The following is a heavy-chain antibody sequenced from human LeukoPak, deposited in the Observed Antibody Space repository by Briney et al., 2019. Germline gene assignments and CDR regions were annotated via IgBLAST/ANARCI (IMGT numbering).Heavy chain of an antibody. CDR2: IYRGGIT. CDR3: ARETLTGYDTFDI. Sequence: GGSLTLSCAASGFTVSSNYMSWARQAPGKGLEWVSVIYRGGITYYADSVKGRFTISRDNSKNTLYLQMNSLRAGDTAVYYCARETLTGYDTFDIWGQGTMVTVSS. V-gene: IGHV3-66*01. D-gene: IGHD3-9*01. J-gene: IGHJ3*02. CDR1: GFTVSSNY.